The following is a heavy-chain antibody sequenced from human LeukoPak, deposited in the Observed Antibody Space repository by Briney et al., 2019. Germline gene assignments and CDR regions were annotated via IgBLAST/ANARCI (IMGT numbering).Heavy chain of an antibody. CDR2: IIPILGIA. CDR1: GGTFSSYA. CDR3: ARDRSSSGLDY. Sequence: SVKVSCKASGGTFSSYAISWVRQAPGQGLEWMGRIIPILGIANYAQKFQGRVTITADKSTSTAYMELSSLRSEDTAVYYCARDRSSSGLDYWGQGTLVTVSS. D-gene: IGHD6-13*01. V-gene: IGHV1-69*04. J-gene: IGHJ4*02.